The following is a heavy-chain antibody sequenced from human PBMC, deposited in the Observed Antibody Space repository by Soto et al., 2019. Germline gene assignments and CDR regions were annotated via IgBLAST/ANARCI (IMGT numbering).Heavy chain of an antibody. CDR2: INPGSGSR. CDR3: GRVLNPVRGVRWALNY. Sequence: QVQLVQSGAEVKKPGASVKVSCQASGYTFTSYYMHWVRQAPGQGLEWMGIINPGSGSRTYAQKFQGRVSMTWDTSTSTVYMELSGLRSEETAVYYCGRVLNPVRGVRWALNYWGQGTLVTVSS. J-gene: IGHJ4*02. CDR1: GYTFTSYY. V-gene: IGHV1-46*01. D-gene: IGHD3-10*01.